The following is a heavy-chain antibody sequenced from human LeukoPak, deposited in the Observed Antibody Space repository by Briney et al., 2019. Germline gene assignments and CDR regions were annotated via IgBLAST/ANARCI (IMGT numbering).Heavy chain of an antibody. D-gene: IGHD1-7*01. CDR1: GGSISSYY. CDR2: IYYSGST. V-gene: IGHV4-59*01. CDR3: ARDRDWNYGGFDY. J-gene: IGHJ4*02. Sequence: PSETLSLTCTVSGGSISSYYWSWIRQPPGKGLEWIGYIYYSGSTNYNPSLKSRVTISVDTSKNQFSQKLSSVTAADTAVYYCARDRDWNYGGFDYRGQGTLVTVSS.